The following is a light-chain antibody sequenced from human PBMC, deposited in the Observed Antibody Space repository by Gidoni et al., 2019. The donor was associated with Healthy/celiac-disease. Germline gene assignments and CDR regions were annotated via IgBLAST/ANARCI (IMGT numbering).Light chain of an antibody. CDR2: GNS. CDR1: SSNIGAGYD. Sequence: QSVLTQPPSVSWAPGQRVTIPCTGSSSNIGAGYDVHWYPQLPGTAPKLLIYGNSNRPSGVPDRFSGSKSGTSASLAITGLQAEDEADYYCQSYDSSLSAVVFGGGTKLTVL. CDR3: QSYDSSLSAVV. J-gene: IGLJ2*01. V-gene: IGLV1-40*01.